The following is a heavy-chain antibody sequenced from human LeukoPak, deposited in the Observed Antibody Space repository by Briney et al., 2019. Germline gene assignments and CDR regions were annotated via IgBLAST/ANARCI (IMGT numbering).Heavy chain of an antibody. CDR2: ISSSSSSYI. Sequence: PGGSLRLSCAASGLTFSSYSMNWVRQAPGKGLEWVSCISSSSSSYIYYTDSVKGRFTISRDNAKNSLTLQMNSLRAEDTAVYYCARDLKYYDSSGFDYWGQGTLVTVSS. J-gene: IGHJ4*02. CDR1: GLTFSSYS. D-gene: IGHD3-22*01. CDR3: ARDLKYYDSSGFDY. V-gene: IGHV3-21*01.